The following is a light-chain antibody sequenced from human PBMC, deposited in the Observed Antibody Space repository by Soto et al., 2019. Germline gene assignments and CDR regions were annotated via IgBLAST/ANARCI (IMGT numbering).Light chain of an antibody. Sequence: EIVMTQSPATLSVSPGERATLSCRASQSVSSNLAWYQQKPGQAPRLLIYGASTRATGIPARFSGSGSGTECTLTISSRQSEDFAVYYCQQYNNWPPEYIFGQGTKLEIK. CDR2: GAS. CDR3: QQYNNWPPEYI. J-gene: IGKJ2*01. CDR1: QSVSSN. V-gene: IGKV3-15*01.